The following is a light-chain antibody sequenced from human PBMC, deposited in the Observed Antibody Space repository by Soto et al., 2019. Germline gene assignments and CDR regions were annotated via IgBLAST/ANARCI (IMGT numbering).Light chain of an antibody. Sequence: NFMLTQPHSVSESPGKTVTISCTRSSGSIANNYVQWYQQRPGSAPTTVIYENNQRPSGGPGRFFGSTDGSSNSASLTISGLQTEDEADYYCQSYDSDFVIFGGGTKVTVL. J-gene: IGLJ2*01. V-gene: IGLV6-57*04. CDR2: ENN. CDR1: SGSIANNY. CDR3: QSYDSDFVI.